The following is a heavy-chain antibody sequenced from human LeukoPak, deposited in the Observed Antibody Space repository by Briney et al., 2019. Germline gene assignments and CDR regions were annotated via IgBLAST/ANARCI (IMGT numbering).Heavy chain of an antibody. V-gene: IGHV2-70*11. Sequence: GPALSTPTQTVTLTGTISGSALASAEGCVCWIRQPSGKVLAWLARIDWDDDKYCSTSLKTRLTISKDTSKNHGVLTMTNMDPVDTATYYCARTTSSTSFNFDCWGQGTLVTVSS. D-gene: IGHD2-2*01. CDR3: ARTTSSTSFNFDC. CDR2: IDWDDDK. CDR1: GSALASAEGC. J-gene: IGHJ4*02.